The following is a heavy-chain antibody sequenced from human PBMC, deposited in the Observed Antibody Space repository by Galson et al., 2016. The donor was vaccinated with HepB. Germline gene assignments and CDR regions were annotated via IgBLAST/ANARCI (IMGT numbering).Heavy chain of an antibody. J-gene: IGHJ6*02. CDR3: ARGGLGNYYAYGMDV. CDR1: GLSFSPYA. D-gene: IGHD3/OR15-3a*01. CDR2: INGTGTIT. V-gene: IGHV3-23*01. Sequence: SLRLSCAASGLSFSPYAVSWVRQAPGKGLEWVSAINGTGTITKYADSVKGRFTISRDSSKNTMYLQVNSLRAEDTAVYYCARGGLGNYYAYGMDVWGHGTPVTVSS.